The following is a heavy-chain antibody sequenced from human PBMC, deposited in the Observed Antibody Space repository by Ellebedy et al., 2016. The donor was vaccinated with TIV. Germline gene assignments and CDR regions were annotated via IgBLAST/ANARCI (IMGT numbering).Heavy chain of an antibody. CDR2: IRHKGDSHTP. Sequence: GESLKISCAASGFTFSSYAMSWVRQAPGKGLEWVGRIRHKGDSHTPEYAASVEGRFTISRDDSKNLLYLQINSLKTEDTAVYYCASDISGIYASYWGQGTLVTVSS. J-gene: IGHJ4*02. D-gene: IGHD1-26*01. V-gene: IGHV3-72*01. CDR1: GFTFSSYA. CDR3: ASDISGIYASY.